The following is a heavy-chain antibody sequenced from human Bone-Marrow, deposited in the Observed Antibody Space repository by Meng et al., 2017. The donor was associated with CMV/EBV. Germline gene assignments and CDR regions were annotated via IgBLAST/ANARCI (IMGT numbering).Heavy chain of an antibody. D-gene: IGHD2-2*01. J-gene: IGHJ4*02. V-gene: IGHV4-34*01. CDR2: INHSGST. Sequence: GSLRLSCAVYGGSFSGHYWNWIRQPPGRDLEWIGEINHSGSTKYNPSLQSRVTLSVDTSKNQFSLKLNSVTAADTAVYYCARGSFCSSANCYRAIYSWGQGTLVTVSS. CDR3: ARGSFCSSANCYRAIYS. CDR1: GGSFSGHY.